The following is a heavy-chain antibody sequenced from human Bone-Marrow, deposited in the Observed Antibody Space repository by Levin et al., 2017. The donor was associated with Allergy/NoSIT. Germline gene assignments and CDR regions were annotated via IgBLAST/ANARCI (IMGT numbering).Heavy chain of an antibody. J-gene: IGHJ3*02. Sequence: PGGSLRLSCAASGFTFSSYSMNWVRQAPGKGLEWVSSISSSSSYIYYADSVKGRFTISRDNAKNSLYLQMNSLRAEDTAVYYCARRTYSSSWPDAFDIWGQGTMVTVSS. CDR3: ARRTYSSSWPDAFDI. D-gene: IGHD6-13*01. CDR1: GFTFSSYS. CDR2: ISSSSSYI. V-gene: IGHV3-21*01.